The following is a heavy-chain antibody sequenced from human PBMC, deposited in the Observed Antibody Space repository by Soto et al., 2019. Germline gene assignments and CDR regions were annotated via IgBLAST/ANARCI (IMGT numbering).Heavy chain of an antibody. Sequence: GGSLRLSCAASGFTFSSYAMSWVRQAPGKGLEWVSASSGSGGSTYYADSGKGRFTISRDNSKNTLYLQMNSLRAEDTAVYYCAKDGAVGAIFGVVIIHFDYWGQGTLVTVSS. CDR2: SSGSGGST. CDR3: AKDGAVGAIFGVVIIHFDY. V-gene: IGHV3-23*01. CDR1: GFTFSSYA. J-gene: IGHJ4*02. D-gene: IGHD3-3*01.